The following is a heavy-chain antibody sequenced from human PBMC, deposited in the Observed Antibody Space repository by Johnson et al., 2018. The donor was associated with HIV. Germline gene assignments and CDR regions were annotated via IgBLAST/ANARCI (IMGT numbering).Heavy chain of an antibody. Sequence: AAGGVTFSNYAMSWVRQAPGKGLEWVSAISGSGDTAYYADSVKGRFTISRDSSKNTLFLQMNSLKTEDTAVYYCTTEILVRAFDIWGQGTMVTVSS. CDR2: ISGSGDTA. J-gene: IGHJ3*02. CDR3: TTEILVRAFDI. D-gene: IGHD2-8*02. CDR1: GVTFSNYA. V-gene: IGHV3-23*01.